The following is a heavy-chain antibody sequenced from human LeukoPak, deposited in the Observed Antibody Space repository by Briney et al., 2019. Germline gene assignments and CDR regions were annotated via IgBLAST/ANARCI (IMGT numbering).Heavy chain of an antibody. D-gene: IGHD6-13*01. Sequence: ASVKVSCKASGGTFSSYAISWMRQAPGQGLEWMGGIIPIFGTANYAQKFQGRVTITADESTSTAYMELSSLRSEDTAVYYCARDFSSWYERPHTGFDYWGQGTLVTVSS. J-gene: IGHJ4*02. CDR1: GGTFSSYA. CDR3: ARDFSSWYERPHTGFDY. CDR2: IIPIFGTA. V-gene: IGHV1-69*13.